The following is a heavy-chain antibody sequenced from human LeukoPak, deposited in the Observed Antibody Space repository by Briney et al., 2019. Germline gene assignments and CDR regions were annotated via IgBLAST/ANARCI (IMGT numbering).Heavy chain of an antibody. CDR2: IRYDGSNK. V-gene: IGHV3-30*02. Sequence: GGSLRLSCAASGFTFSSYGMHWVRQAPGKGLEWVAFIRYDGSNKYYADSVKGRFTISRDNSKNTLYLQVNSLRAEDTAVYYCANPYYYGSGSYAFDIWGQGTMVTVSS. CDR3: ANPYYYGSGSYAFDI. D-gene: IGHD3-10*01. CDR1: GFTFSSYG. J-gene: IGHJ3*02.